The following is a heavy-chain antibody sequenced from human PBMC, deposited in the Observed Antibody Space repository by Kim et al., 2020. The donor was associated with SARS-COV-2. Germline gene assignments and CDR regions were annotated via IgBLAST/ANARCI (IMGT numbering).Heavy chain of an antibody. Sequence: SETLSLTCTVSGGSISSSSYYWGWIRQPPGKGLEWIGSIYYSGSTYYNPSLKSRVTISIDTSKNQFSLKLSSVTAADTAVYYCARHGIGPDYGDYSTPFDYWGQGTLVTVSS. CDR2: IYYSGST. CDR3: ARHGIGPDYGDYSTPFDY. V-gene: IGHV4-39*01. CDR1: GGSISSSSYY. J-gene: IGHJ4*02. D-gene: IGHD4-17*01.